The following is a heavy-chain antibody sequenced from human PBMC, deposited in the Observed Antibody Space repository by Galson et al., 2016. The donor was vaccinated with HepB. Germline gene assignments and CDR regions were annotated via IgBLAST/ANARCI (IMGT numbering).Heavy chain of an antibody. Sequence: SLRLSCAAAGFRFSSYGMSWVRQAPGKGLGWVSHISGSGVTYYADSVKGRFTISRDDSMNTLYLQMNGLRADDTAVYYCAKGKWSWNTCFDSWGQGALVIVSS. V-gene: IGHV3-23*01. J-gene: IGHJ4*02. CDR1: GFRFSSYG. CDR3: AKGKWSWNTCFDS. D-gene: IGHD1/OR15-1a*01. CDR2: ISGSGVT.